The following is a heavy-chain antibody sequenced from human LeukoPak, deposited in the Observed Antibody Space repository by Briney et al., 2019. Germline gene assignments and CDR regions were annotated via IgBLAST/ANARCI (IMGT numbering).Heavy chain of an antibody. V-gene: IGHV3-73*01. CDR2: IRSKANSYAT. D-gene: IGHD6-19*01. J-gene: IGHJ2*01. CDR1: GFTFSGSA. CDR3: TNLLGIAEAGEQSLTDWYFDL. Sequence: GGSLKLSCAASGFTFSGSAMHWVRQASGKGLEWVGRIRSKANSYATAYAASVKGRFTISRDDSKNTAYLQMNSLKTEDTAVYYCTNLLGIAEAGEQSLTDWYFDLWGRGTLVTVSS.